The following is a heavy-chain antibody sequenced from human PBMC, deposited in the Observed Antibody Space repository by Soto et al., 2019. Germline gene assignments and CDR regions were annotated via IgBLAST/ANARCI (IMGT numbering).Heavy chain of an antibody. V-gene: IGHV3-23*01. CDR1: VFTLSSHA. Sequence: GSLRLSCAASVFTLSSHAMSWVRQAPGKGLEWVWTISSGGGNTYSADSVKGRLTIHRDNSTTTSSPQMTSLRAEHTAGYYCAKEFDSHSSGRYGMDVWGQRTKV. J-gene: IGHJ6*02. CDR3: AKEFDSHSSGRYGMDV. D-gene: IGHD6-19*01. CDR2: ISSGGGNT.